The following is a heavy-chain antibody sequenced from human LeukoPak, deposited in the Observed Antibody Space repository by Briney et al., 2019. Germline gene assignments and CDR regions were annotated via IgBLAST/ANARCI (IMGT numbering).Heavy chain of an antibody. Sequence: PSETLSLTCAVYGGSFSGYYWSWIRQPPGKGLEWIGEINHSGSTNYNPSLKSRVTISVDTSKNQFSLKLSSVTAADTAVYYCARGITIFEVDLTSFDYWGQGTLVTVSS. J-gene: IGHJ4*02. D-gene: IGHD3-3*01. CDR1: GGSFSGYY. V-gene: IGHV4-34*01. CDR3: ARGITIFEVDLTSFDY. CDR2: INHSGST.